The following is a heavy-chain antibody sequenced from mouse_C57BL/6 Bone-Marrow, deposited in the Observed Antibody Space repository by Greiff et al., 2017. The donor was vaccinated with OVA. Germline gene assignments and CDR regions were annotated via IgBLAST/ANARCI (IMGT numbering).Heavy chain of an antibody. D-gene: IGHD1-2*01. CDR1: GFTFSDYG. J-gene: IGHJ4*01. V-gene: IGHV5-17*01. CDR2: ISSGSSTI. CDR3: ARTRLSYAMDY. Sequence: EVMLVESGGGLVKPGGSLKLSCAASGFTFSDYGMHWVRQAPETGLEWVAYISSGSSTIYYADTVKGRFTISRDNAKNTLFLQMTSLRSEDTAMYYCARTRLSYAMDYWGQGTSVTVSS.